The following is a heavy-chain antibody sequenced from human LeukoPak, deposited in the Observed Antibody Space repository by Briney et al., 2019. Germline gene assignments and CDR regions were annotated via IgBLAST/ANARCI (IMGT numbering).Heavy chain of an antibody. V-gene: IGHV4-38-2*02. J-gene: IGHJ3*02. CDR1: GYSISSGYY. CDR3: AREWNYYAFEI. D-gene: IGHD1-7*01. Sequence: PSETLSLTCIVSGYSISSGYYWGWIRPPPGKGLEWIVSMGHSGNTYYNPSLKSRVSMSVDTSKNQFSLKVSSVTAADTAVYYCAREWNYYAFEIWGQGTMVTVSS. CDR2: MGHSGNT.